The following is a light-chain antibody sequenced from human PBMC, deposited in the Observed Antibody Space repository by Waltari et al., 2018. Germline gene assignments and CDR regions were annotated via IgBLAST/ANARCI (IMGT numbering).Light chain of an antibody. CDR3: QQYGSSPGT. CDR2: GAS. Sequence: DIVLTQSPGTLSLSPGDRATLSCRASQSVSSSYLAWYQQKPGQAPRLLSYGASSRATGIPDRFSGSESGTDFTLTISRLEPEDFAVYYCQQYGSSPGTFGQGTKLEIK. V-gene: IGKV3-20*01. J-gene: IGKJ2*01. CDR1: QSVSSSY.